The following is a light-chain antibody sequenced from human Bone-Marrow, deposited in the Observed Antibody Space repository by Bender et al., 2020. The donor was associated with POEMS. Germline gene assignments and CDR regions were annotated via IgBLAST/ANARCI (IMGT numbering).Light chain of an antibody. J-gene: IGLJ3*02. V-gene: IGLV2-14*01. Sequence: QSALTQPASVSGSPGQSITISCTGTRSDIGGNNYVSWYQQHPGKAPKLMIYEVSNRPSGVSNRFSGSKSGNTASLTISGLLAEDEADYYCQSYDSSLTGWVFGGGTKLTAL. CDR3: QSYDSSLTGWV. CDR1: RSDIGGNNY. CDR2: EVS.